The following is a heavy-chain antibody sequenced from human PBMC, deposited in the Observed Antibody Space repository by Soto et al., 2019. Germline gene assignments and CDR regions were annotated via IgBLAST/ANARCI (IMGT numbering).Heavy chain of an antibody. V-gene: IGHV4-4*02. CDR1: RWSIIHSNR. CDR3: ARYISRDRHTSS. CDR2: IYHSGDT. D-gene: IGHD2-2*01. J-gene: IGHJ5*01. Sequence: GSRWSIIHSNRRSLVRNTQGKGLEWIGDIYHSGDTNYNPSLESRVTMSIDKSKNQFSLKLNSVTAADSAVYYCARYISRDRHTSSWG.